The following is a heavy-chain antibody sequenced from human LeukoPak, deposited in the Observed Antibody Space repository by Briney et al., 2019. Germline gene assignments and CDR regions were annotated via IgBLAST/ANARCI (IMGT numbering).Heavy chain of an antibody. V-gene: IGHV1-18*01. D-gene: IGHD4-17*01. Sequence: ASVKVPCKASGYTFTSYGINWVRQAPGQGLEWMGWISAYNGNTNYAQKLQGRVTITRNTSISTAYMELSSLRSEDTAVYYCARPNGDLYYYYMDVWGKGTTVTVSS. J-gene: IGHJ6*03. CDR2: ISAYNGNT. CDR1: GYTFTSYG. CDR3: ARPNGDLYYYYMDV.